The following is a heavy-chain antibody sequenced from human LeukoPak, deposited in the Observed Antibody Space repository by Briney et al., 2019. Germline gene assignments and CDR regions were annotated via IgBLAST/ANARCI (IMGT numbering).Heavy chain of an antibody. CDR1: GFTFNTYS. CDR3: TKDLRYYYADNHSEMDEHDY. CDR2: IDSSGGYM. D-gene: IGHD4-23*01. Sequence: GGSLRLSCEASGFTFNTYSMNWARQAPGKGLEWVSSIDSSGGYMFYADSVKGRFIISRDNAKDSLYLQMNSLRVEDTALYYCTKDLRYYYADNHSEMDEHDYWGQGTLVTVSS. J-gene: IGHJ4*02. V-gene: IGHV3-21*06.